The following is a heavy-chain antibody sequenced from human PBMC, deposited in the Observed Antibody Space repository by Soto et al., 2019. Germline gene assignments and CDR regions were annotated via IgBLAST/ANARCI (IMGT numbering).Heavy chain of an antibody. J-gene: IGHJ6*02. CDR2: IVVGSGNI. D-gene: IGHD6-19*01. V-gene: IGHV1-58*02. Sequence: QMQLVQSGPEVKKPGTSVKVSCKASEFTFTTSAMQWVRQARGQRLEWIGWIVVGSGNINYAQKFQERVTITRDMSTGTAYMEVSSLRSEDTAVYYCAATIIAVAGSGYYGMDVWGQGTTVTVSS. CDR1: EFTFTTSA. CDR3: AATIIAVAGSGYYGMDV.